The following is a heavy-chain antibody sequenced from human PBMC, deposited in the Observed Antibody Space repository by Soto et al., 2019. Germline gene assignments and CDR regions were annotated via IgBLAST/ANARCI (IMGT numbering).Heavy chain of an antibody. CDR2: IYYSGST. D-gene: IGHD2-2*01. CDR3: ARSPIVVVPAAIGFDP. CDR1: GGSISSGGYY. J-gene: IGHJ5*02. V-gene: IGHV4-31*03. Sequence: PSETLSLTCTVSGGSISSGGYYWSWIRQHPGKGLEWIGYIYYSGSTYYNPSLKSRVTISVDTSKNQFSLKLSSVTAADTAVYYCARSPIVVVPAAIGFDPWGQGTLVTVSS.